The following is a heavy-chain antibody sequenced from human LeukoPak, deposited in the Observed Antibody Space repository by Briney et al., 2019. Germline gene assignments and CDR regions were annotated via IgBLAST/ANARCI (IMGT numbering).Heavy chain of an antibody. J-gene: IGHJ2*01. D-gene: IGHD2-21*01. CDR2: INGNSAAI. Sequence: GGSLRLSCAASGFTFNAFAMHWVRQLPGKGLEWVSGINGNSAAIGYAASVKGRFTIARDNAKNSLYLQMNSLRPEDMGLYYCAKDIGPQVGIDWYLDLWGRGTLVTVSS. CDR3: AKDIGPQVGIDWYLDL. V-gene: IGHV3-9*03. CDR1: GFTFNAFA.